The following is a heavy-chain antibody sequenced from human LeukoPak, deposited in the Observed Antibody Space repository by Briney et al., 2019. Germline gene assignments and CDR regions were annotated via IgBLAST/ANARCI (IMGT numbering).Heavy chain of an antibody. CDR3: AREGGVVLMVYAPNTGWFDP. D-gene: IGHD2-8*01. J-gene: IGHJ5*02. CDR2: INPNSGGT. V-gene: IGHV1-2*06. CDR1: GYTFTGYY. Sequence: ASVKVSCKASGYTFTGYYMHWVRQAPGQGLEWMGRINPNSGGTNYAQKFQGRVTMTRDTSISTAYMELSRLRSDDTAVYYCAREGGVVLMVYAPNTGWFDPWGQGTLVTVSS.